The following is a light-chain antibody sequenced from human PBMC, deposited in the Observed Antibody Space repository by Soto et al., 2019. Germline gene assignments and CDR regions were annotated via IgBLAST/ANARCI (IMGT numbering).Light chain of an antibody. Sequence: EIVLTQSPATLSLSLGERATLSCRASQSVRSYVAWYQQKPGQAPRLLIYDASNRATGIPARFSGSGSGTDFTLTISSLEPEDFAVYYCQQRSNWPLLTFGGGTKVDIK. J-gene: IGKJ4*01. CDR2: DAS. V-gene: IGKV3-11*01. CDR1: QSVRSY. CDR3: QQRSNWPLLT.